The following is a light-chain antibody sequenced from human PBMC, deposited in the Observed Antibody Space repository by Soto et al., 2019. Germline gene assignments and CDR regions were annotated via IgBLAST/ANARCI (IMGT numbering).Light chain of an antibody. Sequence: EIVLTQSPGTLSLSPGERATLSCRASQSVSSSYLAWYQQKPGQAPRLLIYGASSRATGIPDRFCGSGSGTDFTLTISRLGPEDFAVYYCQQYGSSPWTFGQGTKVEIK. J-gene: IGKJ1*01. V-gene: IGKV3-20*01. CDR2: GAS. CDR1: QSVSSSY. CDR3: QQYGSSPWT.